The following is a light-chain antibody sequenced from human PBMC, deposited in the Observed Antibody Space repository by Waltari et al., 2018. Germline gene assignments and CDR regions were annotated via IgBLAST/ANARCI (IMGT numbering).Light chain of an antibody. V-gene: IGKV4-1*01. J-gene: IGKJ3*01. Sequence: DIVMTQSPDSLAVSLGERATINCKPSQSVLYSSNNKNYLAWYQQKPGQPPKLLIYWASTRESGVPDRFSGSGSGTDFTLTISSLQAEDVAVYYCQQYHSTPFTFGPGTKVDIK. CDR2: WAS. CDR1: QSVLYSSNNKNY. CDR3: QQYHSTPFT.